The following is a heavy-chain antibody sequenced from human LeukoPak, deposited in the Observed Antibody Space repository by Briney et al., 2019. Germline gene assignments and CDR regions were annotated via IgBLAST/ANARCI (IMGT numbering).Heavy chain of an antibody. CDR3: AKGANRYYGYNPSGYFDY. CDR1: GFTFSSYA. D-gene: IGHD3-10*01. Sequence: PGGSLRLSCAASGFTFSSYAMSWVRQAPGKGLEWVSAISGSGGSTYYADSVKGRFTISRDNSKNTLYLQMNSLRAEDTAVYYCAKGANRYYGYNPSGYFDYWGQGTLVTVSS. V-gene: IGHV3-23*01. J-gene: IGHJ4*02. CDR2: ISGSGGST.